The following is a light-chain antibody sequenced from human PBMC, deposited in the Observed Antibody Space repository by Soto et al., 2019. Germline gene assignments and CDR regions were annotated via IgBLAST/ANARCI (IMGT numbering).Light chain of an antibody. Sequence: EIVMTQSPATLSVSPGETYSLSCRASQSAGNFLAWYQQKPGQAPRLLIYYISARATGITARFSGSGSGTEFTLTINSLQSEDSAVYYCQPHNQWPITFGPGTRLEIK. CDR2: YIS. V-gene: IGKV3D-15*01. CDR1: QSAGNF. CDR3: QPHNQWPIT. J-gene: IGKJ5*01.